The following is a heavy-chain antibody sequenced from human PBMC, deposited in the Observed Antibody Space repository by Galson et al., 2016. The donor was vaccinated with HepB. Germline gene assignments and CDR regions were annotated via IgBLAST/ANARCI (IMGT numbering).Heavy chain of an antibody. V-gene: IGHV4-39*07. D-gene: IGHD3-10*01. J-gene: IGHJ6*02. CDR2: IYYRGST. Sequence: SETLSLTCAVSGDSITSRGYSWDWIRQPPGKGLEWIGAIYYRGSTYYNPSLKGRVTISMDTSKNYFSLKLTSVTVADTAVYYCARSRSKIGGYHYYAMDVWGLGTTVTVSS. CDR1: GDSITSRGYS. CDR3: ARSRSKIGGYHYYAMDV.